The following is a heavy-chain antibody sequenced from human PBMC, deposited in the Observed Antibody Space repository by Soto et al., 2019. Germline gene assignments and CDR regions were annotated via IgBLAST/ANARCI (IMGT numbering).Heavy chain of an antibody. D-gene: IGHD6-19*01. J-gene: IGHJ4*02. CDR1: GGSISSGGYS. CDR3: ASEGITVAGSFDY. V-gene: IGHV4-30-2*01. CDR2: IYHSGST. Sequence: SETLSLTCAVSGGSISSGGYSWSWIRQPPGKGLEWIGYIYHSGSTYYNPSLKSRVTISVDKSKNQFSLKLRSVTAAATAVYYCASEGITVAGSFDYWGQGTLVTVSS.